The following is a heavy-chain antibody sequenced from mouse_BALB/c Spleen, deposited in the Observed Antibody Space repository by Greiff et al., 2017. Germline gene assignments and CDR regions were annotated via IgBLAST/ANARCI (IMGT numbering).Heavy chain of an antibody. CDR1: GFTFSSYG. Sequence: EVMLVESGGDLVKPGGSLKLSCAASGFTFSSYGMSWVRQTPDKRLEWVATISSGGSYTYYPDSVKGRFTISRDNAKNTLYLQMSSLKSEDTAMYYCARYYYGSSHYAMDYWGQGTSVTVSS. V-gene: IGHV5-6*02. D-gene: IGHD1-1*01. CDR3: ARYYYGSSHYAMDY. CDR2: ISSGGSYT. J-gene: IGHJ4*01.